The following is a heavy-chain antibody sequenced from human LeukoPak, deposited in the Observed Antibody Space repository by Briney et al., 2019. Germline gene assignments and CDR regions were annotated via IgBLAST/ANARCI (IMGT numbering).Heavy chain of an antibody. J-gene: IGHJ4*02. Sequence: ASVKVSCKASGYTFTGYYMHWVRQAPGQGLEWMGWINPNSGGTNYAQKFQGRVTMTRDTSISTAYMELGRLRSDDTAVYYCAREVVVAATGFDYWGQGTLVTVSS. D-gene: IGHD2-15*01. CDR3: AREVVVAATGFDY. V-gene: IGHV1-2*02. CDR1: GYTFTGYY. CDR2: INPNSGGT.